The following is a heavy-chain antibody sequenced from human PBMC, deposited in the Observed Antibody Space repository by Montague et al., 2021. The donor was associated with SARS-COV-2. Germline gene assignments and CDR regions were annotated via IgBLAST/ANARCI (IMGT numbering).Heavy chain of an antibody. D-gene: IGHD3-22*01. Sequence: SETLSLTCAVSGGSIITGSNSYWGWIRQSAGKGLEWIGCIHSSGGTNYNPSLKSRLTMSVDSSANQFSLKLTSVTAADTAVYYCARDYYDSTGLNWFDPWGQGLLVTVSS. J-gene: IGHJ5*02. CDR2: IHSSGGT. V-gene: IGHV4-4*07. CDR3: ARDYYDSTGLNWFDP. CDR1: GGSIITGSNSY.